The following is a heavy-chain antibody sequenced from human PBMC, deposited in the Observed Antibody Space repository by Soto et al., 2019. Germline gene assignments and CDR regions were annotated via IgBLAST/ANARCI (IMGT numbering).Heavy chain of an antibody. V-gene: IGHV4-31*11. CDR3: ATSPPGDNDAFDV. CDR2: ISYFGDT. D-gene: IGHD4-17*01. CDR1: GKSIRSAGYY. Sequence: QAQLQETGPGLVKPSQTLSLTCGVSGKSIRSAGYYWTWIRQRPGKGLEWIGHISYFGDTHYSPSLTSRVTISLDPSKNQFSLELTSVKAADTAVYYCATSPPGDNDAFDVWGQGTLVSGSS. J-gene: IGHJ3*01.